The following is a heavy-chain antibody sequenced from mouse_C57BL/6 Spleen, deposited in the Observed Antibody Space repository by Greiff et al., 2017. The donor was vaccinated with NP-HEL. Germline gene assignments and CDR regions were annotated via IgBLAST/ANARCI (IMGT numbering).Heavy chain of an antibody. CDR3: ARGVDGYSFAY. CDR2: IDPSDSYT. D-gene: IGHD2-3*01. V-gene: IGHV1-50*01. J-gene: IGHJ3*01. CDR1: GYTFTSYW. Sequence: QVQLQQPGAELVKPGASVKLSCKASGYTFTSYWMQWVKQRPGQGLEWIGEIDPSDSYTNYNQKFKGKATLTVDTSSSTAYMQLSSLTSEDSSVYYCARGVDGYSFAYWGQGTLVTVSA.